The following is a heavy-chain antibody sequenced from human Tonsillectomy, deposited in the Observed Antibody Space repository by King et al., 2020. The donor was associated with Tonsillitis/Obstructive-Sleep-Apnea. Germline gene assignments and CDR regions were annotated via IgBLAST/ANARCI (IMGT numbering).Heavy chain of an antibody. CDR3: AKSTSFAVHPATPKYYMDV. CDR1: GFTFSSYA. Sequence: VQLVESGGGVVQPGRSLRLSCAASGFTFSSYAMHWVRQAPGKGLEWVAVISYDGSNKYYADSVKGRFTISRDNSKNTLYLQMNSLRAEDTAVYYCAKSTSFAVHPATPKYYMDVWGKGTTVTVSS. CDR2: ISYDGSNK. D-gene: IGHD2-2*01. J-gene: IGHJ6*03. V-gene: IGHV3-30*01.